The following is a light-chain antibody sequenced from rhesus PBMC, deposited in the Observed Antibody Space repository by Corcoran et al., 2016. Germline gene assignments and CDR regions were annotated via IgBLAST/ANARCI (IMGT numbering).Light chain of an antibody. CDR1: ENVNNY. V-gene: IGKV1-74*01. CDR2: KAS. CDR3: QHSYGTPMYS. J-gene: IGKJ2*01. Sequence: DIQMTQSPSSLSASVGDRVTITCRASENVNNYLNWYQQKPGKAPKLLIDKASTLQSGVPTRFSGSGSGTDFTLTISSLQPEDFATYDCQHSYGTPMYSFGQGTKVEIK.